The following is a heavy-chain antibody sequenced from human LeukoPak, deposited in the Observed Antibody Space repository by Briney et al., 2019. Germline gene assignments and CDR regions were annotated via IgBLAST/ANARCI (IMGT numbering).Heavy chain of an antibody. CDR2: ISAYNGNT. CDR3: ARVNPRFYDSSGYYYFDY. V-gene: IGHV1-18*01. D-gene: IGHD3-22*01. Sequence: GASVTVSCKASGYTFTSYGISWVRQAPGQGLEWMGWISAYNGNTNYAQKLQGRVTMTTDTSTSTAYMELRRLRSDDTAVYYCARVNPRFYDSSGYYYFDYWGQGTLVTVSS. J-gene: IGHJ4*02. CDR1: GYTFTSYG.